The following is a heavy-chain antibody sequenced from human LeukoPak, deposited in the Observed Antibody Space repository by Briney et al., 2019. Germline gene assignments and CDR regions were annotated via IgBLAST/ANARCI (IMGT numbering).Heavy chain of an antibody. CDR3: ARVDGSCSGGSCPSGNWFDP. J-gene: IGHJ5*02. CDR2: IYIFSGST. CDR1: GVSISSSGSY. Sequence: SETLSLTCTVSGVSISSSGSYWGWIRQPPGKGLEWIGRIYIFSGSTNYNPSLKSRVTISVDTSKNQFSLKLTSVTAADTAVYYCARVDGSCSGGSCPSGNWFDPWGQGTLVTVSS. D-gene: IGHD2-15*01. V-gene: IGHV4-39*07.